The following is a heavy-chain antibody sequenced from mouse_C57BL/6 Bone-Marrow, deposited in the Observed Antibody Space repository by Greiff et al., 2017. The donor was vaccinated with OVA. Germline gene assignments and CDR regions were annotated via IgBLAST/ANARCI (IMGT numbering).Heavy chain of an antibody. D-gene: IGHD2-4*01. Sequence: EVKLQQSGPELVKPGASVKISCKASGYTFTDYYMNWVKQSPGKSLEWIGDINPNNGGTSYNQKFKGKATLTVDKSSSTAYMERRSLTSEDSAVYYCTRFDYDEEFAYWGQGTLVTVSA. CDR3: TRFDYDEEFAY. CDR2: INPNNGGT. V-gene: IGHV1-26*01. CDR1: GYTFTDYY. J-gene: IGHJ3*01.